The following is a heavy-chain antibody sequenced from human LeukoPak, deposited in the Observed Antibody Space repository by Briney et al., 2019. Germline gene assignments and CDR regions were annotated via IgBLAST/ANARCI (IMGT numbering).Heavy chain of an antibody. CDR2: IYYSGST. CDR3: GADLGLDVAA. J-gene: IGHJ4*02. CDR1: GGSISSSSYY. Sequence: TSETLSLTCTVSGGSISSSSYYWGWIRQPPGKGLEWIGSIYYSGSTYYNPSLKSRVTISVDTSKNQFSLKLSSVTAADTAVYYCGADLGLDVAAWGQGTLVTVSS. D-gene: IGHD6-25*01. V-gene: IGHV4-39*01.